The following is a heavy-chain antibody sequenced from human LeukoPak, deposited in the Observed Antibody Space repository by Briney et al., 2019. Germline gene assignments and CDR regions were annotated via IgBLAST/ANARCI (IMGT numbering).Heavy chain of an antibody. CDR1: GGSISNYY. D-gene: IGHD2-2*01. CDR2: INHSGST. V-gene: IGHV4-34*01. Sequence: SETLSLTCTVSGGSISNYYWSWIRQPSGKGLEWIGEINHSGSTNYNPSLKSRVTISVDTSKNQFSLKLSSVTAADTAVYYCASVLERYCSSTSCPNWFDPWGQGTLVTVSS. CDR3: ASVLERYCSSTSCPNWFDP. J-gene: IGHJ5*02.